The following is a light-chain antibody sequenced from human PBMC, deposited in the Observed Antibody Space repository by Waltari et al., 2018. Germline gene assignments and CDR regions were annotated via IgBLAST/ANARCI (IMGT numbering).Light chain of an antibody. Sequence: QSVLTQAPSASVTPGQTVTISCSGGSSNIGSKPVSWYQQPPGAAPKLLIYSNDRRPSGVPDRFSGSKSGTSASLAISGLQSEDEADYYCSSWDDSLSGRVFGPGTRVTDL. CDR3: SSWDDSLSGRV. CDR2: SND. V-gene: IGLV1-44*01. CDR1: SSNIGSKP. J-gene: IGLJ1*01.